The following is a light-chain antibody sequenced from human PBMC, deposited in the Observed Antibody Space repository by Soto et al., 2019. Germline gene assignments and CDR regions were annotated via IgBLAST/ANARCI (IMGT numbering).Light chain of an antibody. Sequence: DIQMTQSPTSLPASVGDRVTITCRASQGISTYLNWYQQKPGKAPKLLIYDATNLQSGVPSRFSGSGSGTDFTLTINSLQPDDFATYYCQQYHIYSGTFGQGTKVDIK. CDR2: DAT. V-gene: IGKV1-39*01. CDR3: QQYHIYSGT. CDR1: QGISTY. J-gene: IGKJ1*01.